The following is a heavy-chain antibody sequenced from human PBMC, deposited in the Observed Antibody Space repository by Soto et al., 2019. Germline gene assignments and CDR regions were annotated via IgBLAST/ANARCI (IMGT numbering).Heavy chain of an antibody. Sequence: QVTVKESGPVLVKPTETLTLTCTVSGFSLSNAGLGVSWIRQPPGKALEWLAHIFSNDEKSYSTSLKSRLTISKDTSKSQVVLTMTNLDPVDTATYYCASTYSTSWYWFDPWGQGNLVTVSS. V-gene: IGHV2-26*04. CDR2: IFSNDEK. J-gene: IGHJ5*02. CDR1: GFSLSNAGLG. D-gene: IGHD6-13*01. CDR3: ASTYSTSWYWFDP.